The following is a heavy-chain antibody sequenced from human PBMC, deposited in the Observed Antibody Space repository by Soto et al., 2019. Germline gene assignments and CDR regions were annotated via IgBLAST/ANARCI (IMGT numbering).Heavy chain of an antibody. D-gene: IGHD2-2*01. J-gene: IGHJ5*02. V-gene: IGHV4-39*01. CDR1: GGSISSSSYY. CDR2: IHYSGST. CDR3: ASPGHCGNTSCYGWFDP. Sequence: SETLSLTCTVSGGSISSSSYYWGWIRQPPGKGLEWMGSIHYSGSTYYNPSLKSRVTISVDTSRNQFSLKLSSVTAADTAVYYCASPGHCGNTSCYGWFDPWGQGTLVTVSS.